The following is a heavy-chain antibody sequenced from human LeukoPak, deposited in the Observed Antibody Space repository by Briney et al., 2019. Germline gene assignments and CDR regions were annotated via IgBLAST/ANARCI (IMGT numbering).Heavy chain of an antibody. D-gene: IGHD2-2*01. CDR3: ASGPIVVVPAANSYGMDV. Sequence: GGPLRLSCAASGFTLSRNYLCWLRQAPAMGMPRVSGIYSGGSTYYADSVKGRFTISRDNSKNTLYLQMNSLRAEDTAVYYCASGPIVVVPAANSYGMDVWGKGTTVTVSS. J-gene: IGHJ6*04. V-gene: IGHV3-53*01. CDR1: GFTLSRNY. CDR2: IYSGGST.